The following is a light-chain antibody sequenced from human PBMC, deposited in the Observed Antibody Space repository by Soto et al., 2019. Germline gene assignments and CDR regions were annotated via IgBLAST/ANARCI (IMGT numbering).Light chain of an antibody. CDR3: QQYNNWHPIT. CDR1: QSVSGN. J-gene: IGKJ5*01. CDR2: GAS. V-gene: IGKV3-15*01. Sequence: EIVMTQSPATLSVSPGERATLSCRASQSVSGNLAWYQQKPGQAPRLLIYGASTRATGIPARFSGSGSGTEFTLTISSLQSEDFAVYYCQQYNNWHPITFGKGTRLEIK.